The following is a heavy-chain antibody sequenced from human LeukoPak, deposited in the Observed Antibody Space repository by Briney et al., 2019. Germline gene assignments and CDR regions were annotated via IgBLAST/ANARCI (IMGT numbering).Heavy chain of an antibody. CDR1: GGSISSSSYY. Sequence: SETLSLTCTVSGGSISSSSYYWGWIRQPPGKGLEWFGYIYHSGSTYDNPSLKSGVTISVERSKNQFSLKVSSVTAADTAVYYCARGRKELGYCSSTSCYAFDIWGQGTMVTVSS. D-gene: IGHD2-2*01. V-gene: IGHV4-30-2*01. J-gene: IGHJ3*02. CDR3: ARGRKELGYCSSTSCYAFDI. CDR2: IYHSGST.